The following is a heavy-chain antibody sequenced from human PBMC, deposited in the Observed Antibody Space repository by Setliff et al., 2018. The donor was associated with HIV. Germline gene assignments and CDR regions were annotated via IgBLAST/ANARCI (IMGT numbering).Heavy chain of an antibody. V-gene: IGHV4-34*01. CDR3: ARRAANGLFDY. CDR1: GGPLSGYF. J-gene: IGHJ4*02. D-gene: IGHD2-15*01. CDR2: ISFRGTT. Sequence: SETLSLTCAVYGGPLSGYFWSWIRQSPGKGLEWIGEISFRGTTNYNPSLKSRVTISIDTSKNHFSLKLSSVTAADTAVYYCARRAANGLFDYWGQGTLVTVSS.